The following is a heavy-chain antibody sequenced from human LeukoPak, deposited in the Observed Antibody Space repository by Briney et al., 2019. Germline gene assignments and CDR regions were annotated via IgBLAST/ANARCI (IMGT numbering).Heavy chain of an antibody. J-gene: IGHJ4*02. CDR2: IRHDGHT. CDR3: AIRRPYDIWDY. CDR1: GYFSTNYY. D-gene: IGHD2-21*01. V-gene: IGHV4-38-2*02. Sequence: SETLSLTCTVSGYFSTNYYWAWIRQPPGKGLEWIASIRHDGHTYYNPSLRSQVTISVDMSRNQFSLKLSSVTAADTAVYYCAIRRPYDIWDYWGQGTLVTVSS.